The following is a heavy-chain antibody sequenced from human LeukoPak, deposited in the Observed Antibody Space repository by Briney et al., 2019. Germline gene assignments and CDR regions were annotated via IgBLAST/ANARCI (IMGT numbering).Heavy chain of an antibody. CDR1: GFTFSSYA. Sequence: QPGGSLRLSCAASGFTFSSYAMSRVRQAPGKGLEWVSAISGGGGSTYYADSVKGRFTISRDNSKNTLYLQMNSLRAEDTAVYYCAKSHKEYQLLFTLNYWGQGTLVTVSS. V-gene: IGHV3-23*01. D-gene: IGHD2-2*01. J-gene: IGHJ4*02. CDR3: AKSHKEYQLLFTLNY. CDR2: ISGGGGST.